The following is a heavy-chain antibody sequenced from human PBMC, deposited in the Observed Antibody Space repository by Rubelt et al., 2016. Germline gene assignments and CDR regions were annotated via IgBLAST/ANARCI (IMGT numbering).Heavy chain of an antibody. CDR1: GYTFTSYG. J-gene: IGHJ4*02. Sequence: QVQLAQSGAEVKKPGASVKVSCKASGYTFTSYGISWVRQAPGHGLEWMGWISAYNGNTNYAQKLPGRATMTTDTSTSTAYMALRGLRSDDTAVYYCARERDDYGDYWGQGTLVTVSS. D-gene: IGHD5-24*01. CDR2: ISAYNGNT. CDR3: ARERDDYGDY. V-gene: IGHV1-18*01.